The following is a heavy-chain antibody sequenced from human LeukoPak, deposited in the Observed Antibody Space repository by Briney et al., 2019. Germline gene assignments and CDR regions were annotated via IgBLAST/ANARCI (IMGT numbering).Heavy chain of an antibody. Sequence: SETLSLTCTVSGGSISSGGYYWRWLRQHPGKGLEWIGYIFYTGSTYYNPSLKSRVTISVDTSKNQFSLKLSSVTAADTAVYYCAREVDSSGYYPLWGQGTLVTVSS. CDR2: IFYTGST. V-gene: IGHV4-31*03. CDR1: GGSISSGGYY. J-gene: IGHJ4*02. D-gene: IGHD3-22*01. CDR3: AREVDSSGYYPL.